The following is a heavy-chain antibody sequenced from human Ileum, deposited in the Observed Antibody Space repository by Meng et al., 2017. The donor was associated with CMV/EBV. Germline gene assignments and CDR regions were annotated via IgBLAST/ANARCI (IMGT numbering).Heavy chain of an antibody. D-gene: IGHD3/OR15-3a*01. V-gene: IGHV3-66*02. CDR2: IYSDGST. J-gene: IGHJ4*02. Sequence: GESLKISCTASGFTVSSYYMTWVRQAPGKGLEWVSAIYSDGSTYYVDSVKGRFTISRDNSKNTLHLQVNSLRSEDTALYYCVRGAVNPGLFDYWGQGTLVTVSS. CDR1: GFTVSSYY. CDR3: VRGAVNPGLFDY.